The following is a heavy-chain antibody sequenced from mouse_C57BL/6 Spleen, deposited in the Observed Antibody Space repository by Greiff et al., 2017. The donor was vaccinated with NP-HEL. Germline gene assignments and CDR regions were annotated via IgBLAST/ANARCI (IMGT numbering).Heavy chain of an antibody. CDR3: ALYSNYEYFDV. D-gene: IGHD2-5*01. J-gene: IGHJ1*03. CDR2: IDPSDSYT. Sequence: VQLQQSGAELVMPGASVKLSCKASGYTFTSYWMHWVKQRPGQGLEWIGEIDPSDSYTNYNQKFKGKSTLTVDKSSSTAYMQLSSLTSEDSAVYYCALYSNYEYFDVWGTGTTVTVSS. CDR1: GYTFTSYW. V-gene: IGHV1-69*01.